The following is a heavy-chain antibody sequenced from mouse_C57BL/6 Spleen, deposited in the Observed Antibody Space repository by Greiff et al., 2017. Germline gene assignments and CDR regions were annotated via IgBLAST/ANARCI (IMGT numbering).Heavy chain of an antibody. V-gene: IGHV3-6*01. CDR3: ARRDNYFDY. CDR1: GYSITSGYY. CDR2: ISYDGSN. J-gene: IGHJ2*01. Sequence: ESGPGLVKPSQSLSLTCSVTGYSITSGYYWNWIRQFPGNKLEWMGYISYDGSNNYNPSLKNRISITRDTSKNQFFLKLNSVTTEDTATYYCARRDNYFDYWGQGTTLTVSS.